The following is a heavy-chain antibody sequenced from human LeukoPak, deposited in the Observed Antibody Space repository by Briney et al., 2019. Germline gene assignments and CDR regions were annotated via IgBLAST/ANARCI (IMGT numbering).Heavy chain of an antibody. V-gene: IGHV3-66*04. D-gene: IGHD2-21*02. J-gene: IGHJ6*02. CDR1: GFTFSIYD. CDR3: ARQTDYYGMDV. Sequence: GGSLRLSCAASGFTFSIYDMSWVRQAPGKGLEWVSVIYSGGSTYYADSVKGRFTISRDNSKNTLYLQMNSLRAEDTAVYYCARQTDYYGMDVWGQGTTVTVSS. CDR2: IYSGGST.